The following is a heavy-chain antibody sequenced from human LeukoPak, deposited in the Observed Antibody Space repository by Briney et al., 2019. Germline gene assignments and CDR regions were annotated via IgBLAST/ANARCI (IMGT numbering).Heavy chain of an antibody. Sequence: GGSLRLSCAPSGFTFSSYAMSWVRQAPGKGLEWVSLIIGSSGATFYADSVKGRFTISRDNSKNILYLQMNSLRAEDTAVYYCAKGAYDYVEMGYFDNWGQGTLVTVSS. CDR2: IIGSSGAT. CDR1: GFTFSSYA. J-gene: IGHJ4*02. CDR3: AKGAYDYVEMGYFDN. D-gene: IGHD5-12*01. V-gene: IGHV3-23*01.